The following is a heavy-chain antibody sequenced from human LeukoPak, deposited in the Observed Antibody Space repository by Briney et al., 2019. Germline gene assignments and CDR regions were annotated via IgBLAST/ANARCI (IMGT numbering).Heavy chain of an antibody. J-gene: IGHJ4*02. CDR3: ARASAYGAYFDY. V-gene: IGHV3-48*03. CDR1: GFTFSSYE. D-gene: IGHD4-17*01. Sequence: GGSLRLSCAASGFTFSSYEMNWVRQAPGKGLEWVSYISSSCSTIYYADSVKGRLTISRDNAKNSLYLQMNSLRAVDTAVYYCARASAYGAYFDYWGQGTLVTVSS. CDR2: ISSSCSTI.